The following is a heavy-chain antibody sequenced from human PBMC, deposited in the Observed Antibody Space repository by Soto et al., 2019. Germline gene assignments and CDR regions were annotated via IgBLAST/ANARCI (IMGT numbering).Heavy chain of an antibody. Sequence: QVQLVQSGAEVKKPGSSVKVSCKASGGTFNTYTISWVRQAPGQGLEWMGRSIPILGIAKYAPKFQGRVTITADKSTSTAYMAVSRLRSEETAVYSCARAMELAGKASDVFDIWGQGTMVTVSS. J-gene: IGHJ3*02. D-gene: IGHD6-19*01. CDR2: SIPILGIA. CDR1: GGTFNTYT. V-gene: IGHV1-69*02. CDR3: ARAMELAGKASDVFDI.